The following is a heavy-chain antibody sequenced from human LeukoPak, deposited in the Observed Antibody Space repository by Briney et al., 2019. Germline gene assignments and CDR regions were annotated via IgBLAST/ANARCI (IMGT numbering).Heavy chain of an antibody. J-gene: IGHJ6*04. Sequence: ASVKVSCKASGYTFTSYYMHWVRQAPGQGLEWMGIINPSGGSTSYAQKFQGRVTMTRDTSTSTVYMELSSLRSEDTAVYYCAREQGGNYDFWSLTMDVWGKGTTVTVSS. CDR2: INPSGGST. D-gene: IGHD3-3*01. CDR3: AREQGGNYDFWSLTMDV. V-gene: IGHV1-46*01. CDR1: GYTFTSYY.